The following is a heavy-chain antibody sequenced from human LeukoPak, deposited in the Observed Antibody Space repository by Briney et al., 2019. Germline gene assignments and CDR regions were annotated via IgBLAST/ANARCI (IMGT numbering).Heavy chain of an antibody. J-gene: IGHJ5*02. V-gene: IGHV4-59*08. CDR1: GGSLSSYY. D-gene: IGHD6-13*01. CDR2: IYYSGST. CDR3: ARQSIAAGGNWFDP. Sequence: SETLSLICTVSGGSLSSYYWSWIRQPPGKGLEWIGYIYYSGSTNYNPSLKSRVTISEDTSKNQCSLTLSSVTAADTAVYYCARQSIAAGGNWFDPWGQGTLVTVSS.